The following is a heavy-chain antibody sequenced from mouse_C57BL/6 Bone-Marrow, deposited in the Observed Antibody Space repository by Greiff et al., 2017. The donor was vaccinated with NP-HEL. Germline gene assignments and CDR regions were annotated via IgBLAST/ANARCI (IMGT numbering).Heavy chain of an antibody. CDR1: GFTFSDYY. D-gene: IGHD6-1*01. Sequence: EVQLVESEGGLVQPGSSMKLSCTASGFTFSDYYMAWVRQVPEKGLEWVANINYDGSSTYYLDSLKSRFIISRGNAKNILYLQMSSLKSEDTATYYCARAAAPYYFDYWGQGTTLTVSS. J-gene: IGHJ2*01. CDR2: INYDGSST. V-gene: IGHV5-16*01. CDR3: ARAAAPYYFDY.